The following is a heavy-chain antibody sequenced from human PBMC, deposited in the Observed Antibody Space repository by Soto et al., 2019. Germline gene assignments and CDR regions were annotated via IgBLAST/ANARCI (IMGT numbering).Heavy chain of an antibody. CDR2: IYRLGST. J-gene: IGHJ4*02. CDR1: GFTVSSDY. Sequence: EVQLVQTGGGLIQPGGSLRLSCAASGFTVSSDYMTWVRQAPGKGLEWVSVIYRLGSTYYADSVKGRFTISRDNSNNTLYLQMNSLRVEDTGVYFCTRADKRFDYWGQGTLVTVSS. V-gene: IGHV3-53*02. CDR3: TRADKRFDY.